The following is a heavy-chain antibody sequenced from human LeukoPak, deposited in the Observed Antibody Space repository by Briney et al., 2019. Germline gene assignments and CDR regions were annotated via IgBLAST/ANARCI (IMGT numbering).Heavy chain of an antibody. CDR1: GYTFTSYA. CDR2: INAGNGNT. V-gene: IGHV1-3*01. Sequence: GASVKVSCKASGYTFTSYAMHWVRQAPGQRLEWMGWINAGNGNTKYSQKFQGRVTITRDTSASTAYMELSSLRSEDAAVYYCARGHYGSGSYDYWGQGTLVTVSS. D-gene: IGHD3-10*01. J-gene: IGHJ4*02. CDR3: ARGHYGSGSYDY.